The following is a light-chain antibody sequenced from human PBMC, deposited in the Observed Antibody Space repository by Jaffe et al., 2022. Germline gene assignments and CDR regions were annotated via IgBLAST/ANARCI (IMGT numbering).Light chain of an antibody. Sequence: EIVMTQSPATLSVSPGERATLSCRASQSVSSNLAWYQQKPGQAPRLLIYGASTRATGIPARFSGSGSGTEFTLTISSLQSEDFAVYYCQQYNTMYTFGQGTKLEIK. CDR3: QQYNTMYT. CDR2: GAS. CDR1: QSVSSN. J-gene: IGKJ2*01. V-gene: IGKV3-15*01.